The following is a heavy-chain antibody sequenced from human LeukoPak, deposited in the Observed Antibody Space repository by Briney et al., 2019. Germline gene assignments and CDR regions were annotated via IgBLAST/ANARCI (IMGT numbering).Heavy chain of an antibody. D-gene: IGHD2-21*02. V-gene: IGHV3-30*18. Sequence: GGSLRHSCAASGFTFSSYGIHWVRQAPGKGLEWVALISYDGSNKYYADSMKGRFTVSRGNSKNTLYLQMNSLRAEDTAVYYCAKEELPYCGGDCYSSGYFDLWGRGTLVTVSS. J-gene: IGHJ2*01. CDR3: AKEELPYCGGDCYSSGYFDL. CDR2: ISYDGSNK. CDR1: GFTFSSYG.